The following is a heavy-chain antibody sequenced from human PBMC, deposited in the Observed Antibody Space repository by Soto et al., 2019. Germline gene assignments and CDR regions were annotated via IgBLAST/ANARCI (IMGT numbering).Heavy chain of an antibody. CDR3: ARERETLWFGELLYGMDV. V-gene: IGHV3-48*03. CDR2: ISSSGSTI. D-gene: IGHD3-10*01. CDR1: GFTFSSYE. J-gene: IGHJ6*02. Sequence: PGRALRLSCAASGFTFSSYEMNWVRQAPGKGLEWVSYISSSGSTIYYADFVKGRFTISRDNAKNSLYLQMNSLRAEDTAVYYCARERETLWFGELLYGMDVWGQGTTVTVSS.